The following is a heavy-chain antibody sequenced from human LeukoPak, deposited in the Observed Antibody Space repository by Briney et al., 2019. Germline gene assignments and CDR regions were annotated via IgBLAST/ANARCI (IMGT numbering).Heavy chain of an antibody. CDR1: GGSISSYY. Sequence: PSETLSLTCTVSGGSISSYYWSWIRQPPGKGLEWVGYIYYSGRNNYNPSLKRRVTISVDTSKSQFSLKLSSVSAADTAVYYCARVLWLPSYWYFDLWGRGTLVTVSS. V-gene: IGHV4-59*01. J-gene: IGHJ2*01. CDR3: ARVLWLPSYWYFDL. CDR2: IYYSGRN. D-gene: IGHD2/OR15-2a*01.